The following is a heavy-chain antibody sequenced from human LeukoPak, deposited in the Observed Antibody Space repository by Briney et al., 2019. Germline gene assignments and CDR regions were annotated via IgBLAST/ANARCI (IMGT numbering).Heavy chain of an antibody. Sequence: SETLSLTRTVSGGSLSSYYWSWIRQPPGKGLEWIGYIYYSGNTNYNPSLKSRVTISVDTSKNQFSLKLSSVTAADTAMYYCARVFVYCSGGSCYWGWFDPWGQGTLVTVSS. V-gene: IGHV4-59*01. CDR1: GGSLSSYY. J-gene: IGHJ5*02. CDR3: ARVFVYCSGGSCYWGWFDP. D-gene: IGHD2-15*01. CDR2: IYYSGNT.